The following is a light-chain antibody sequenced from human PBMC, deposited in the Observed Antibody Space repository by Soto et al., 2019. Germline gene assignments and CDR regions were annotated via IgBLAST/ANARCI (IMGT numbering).Light chain of an antibody. CDR3: QQYDTYSWT. CDR2: DAS. V-gene: IGKV1-5*01. J-gene: IGKJ1*01. CDR1: QSISSY. Sequence: DSQLSQSPSSLSASVGDRFTITCRASQSISSYLSWYQQKPGKAPKLLLFDASSLESGVPSRFSGSGSGTEFTLTINSMQPDDFANYYCQQYDTYSWTLGQGTKLDIK.